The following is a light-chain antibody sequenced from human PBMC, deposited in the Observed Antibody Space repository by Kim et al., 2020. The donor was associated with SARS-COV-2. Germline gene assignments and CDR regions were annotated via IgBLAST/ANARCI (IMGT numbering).Light chain of an antibody. Sequence: EIVLTQSPGTLSLSPGDSATLSCRASQSFDSRYLVWYQHKPGRPPRLLIYGAYNRATGIPDRFSGSGSGTDFTLTISRLDPEDFAVYYCQQYGHSHPFSFGQGTKLEI. CDR1: QSFDSRY. J-gene: IGKJ2*01. CDR2: GAY. V-gene: IGKV3-20*01. CDR3: QQYGHSHPFS.